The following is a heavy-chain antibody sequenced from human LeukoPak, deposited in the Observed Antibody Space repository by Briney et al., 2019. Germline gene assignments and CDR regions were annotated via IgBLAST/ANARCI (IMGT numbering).Heavy chain of an antibody. J-gene: IGHJ3*02. Sequence: PGGSLRLSCAASGFTFSNCAMNWVRQAPGKGLEWVSAISGSGGSTYYADSVKGRSTISRDNSKNTLYLLMSSLRADDTAVYYCAKFGLAGSGRFHDAFDIWGQGTMVTVSS. V-gene: IGHV3-23*01. D-gene: IGHD3-10*01. CDR3: AKFGLAGSGRFHDAFDI. CDR1: GFTFSNCA. CDR2: ISGSGGST.